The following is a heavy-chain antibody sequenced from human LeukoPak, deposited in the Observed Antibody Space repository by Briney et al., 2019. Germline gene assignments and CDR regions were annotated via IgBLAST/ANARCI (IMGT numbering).Heavy chain of an antibody. Sequence: GGSLRLSCAASGFTFSSYAMSWVRQAPGKGLEWVSAISGSGGSTYYADSVKGRFTISRDNSKNTLYLQMNSLRAEDTAVYYCATSGGDKLFGGYSDYWGQGTLVTVSS. V-gene: IGHV3-23*01. CDR2: ISGSGGST. CDR3: ATSGGDKLFGGYSDY. CDR1: GFTFSSYA. J-gene: IGHJ4*02. D-gene: IGHD3-3*01.